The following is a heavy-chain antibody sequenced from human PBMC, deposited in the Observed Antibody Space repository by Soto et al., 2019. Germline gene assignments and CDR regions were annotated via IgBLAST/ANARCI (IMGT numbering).Heavy chain of an antibody. V-gene: IGHV4-34*01. CDR3: ARGMVRGVIPRLNWFDP. CDR2: INHSGST. J-gene: IGHJ5*02. D-gene: IGHD3-10*01. CDR1: CGSFSGYY. Sequence: SETLSLTCAVYCGSFSGYYWSWIRQPPGKGLEWIGEINHSGSTNYNPSLKSRVTISVDTSKNQFSLKLSSVTAADTAVYYCARGMVRGVIPRLNWFDPWGQGTLVTVSS.